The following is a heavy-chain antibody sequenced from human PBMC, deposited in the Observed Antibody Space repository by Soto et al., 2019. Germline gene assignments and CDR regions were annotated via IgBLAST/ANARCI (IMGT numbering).Heavy chain of an antibody. J-gene: IGHJ4*02. D-gene: IGHD7-27*01. V-gene: IGHV4-38-2*02. Sequence: SETLSLTCTVSGYSISSGYYWGWIRQPPGKGLEWIGSIYHSGSTYYNPSLKSRVTISVDTSKNQFSLKLSSVTAADTAVYYCARGLKLGNKDWGQGTLVTVSS. CDR3: ARGLKLGNKD. CDR1: GYSISSGYY. CDR2: IYHSGST.